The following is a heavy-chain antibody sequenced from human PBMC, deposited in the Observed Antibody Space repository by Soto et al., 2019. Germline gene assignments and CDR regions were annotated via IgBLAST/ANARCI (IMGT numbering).Heavy chain of an antibody. CDR3: ARDLSGSYFNWFDP. Sequence: SETLSLTCTVSGGSISSYYWSWIRQPPGKGLEWIGYIYYSGSTNYNPSLKSRVTISVDTSKNQFSLKLSSVTAADTAVYYCARDLSGSYFNWFDPWGQGTLVTVSS. J-gene: IGHJ5*02. CDR2: IYYSGST. CDR1: GGSISSYY. V-gene: IGHV4-59*12. D-gene: IGHD1-26*01.